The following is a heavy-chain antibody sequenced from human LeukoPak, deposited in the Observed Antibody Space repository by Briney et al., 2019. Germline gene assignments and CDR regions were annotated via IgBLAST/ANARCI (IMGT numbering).Heavy chain of an antibody. CDR1: GFTFGTYS. CDR3: ARGQGSAAVAGDSDY. Sequence: KTGGSLRLSCAASGFTFGTYSMNWVRQAPGKGLEWVSSISSSSSYIYYEDSVKGRFTISRDNAKNSLYLQMNGLSAEDTAVYYCARGQGSAAVAGDSDYWGQGTLVTVSS. CDR2: ISSSSSYI. J-gene: IGHJ4*02. D-gene: IGHD6-19*01. V-gene: IGHV3-21*01.